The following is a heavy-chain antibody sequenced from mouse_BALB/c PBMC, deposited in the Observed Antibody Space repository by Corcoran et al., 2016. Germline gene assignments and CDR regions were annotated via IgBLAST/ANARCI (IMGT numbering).Heavy chain of an antibody. V-gene: IGHV8-12*01. CDR3: ARANWDYFDY. J-gene: IGHJ2*01. D-gene: IGHD4-1*01. CDR2: IYWDDDK. CDR1: GFSLSTSGMG. Sequence: QVTLKESGPGILQPSQTLSLTCSFSGFSLSTSGMGVSWIRQPSGKGLEWLAHIYWDDDKRYNPSLKSRLTISKDTSSNQVFLKITSVDTADTATYYCARANWDYFDYWGQGTTLTVSS.